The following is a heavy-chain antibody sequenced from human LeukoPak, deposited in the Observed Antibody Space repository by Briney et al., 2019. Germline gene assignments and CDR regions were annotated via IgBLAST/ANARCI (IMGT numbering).Heavy chain of an antibody. CDR1: GYNFITYA. J-gene: IGHJ4*02. Sequence: ASVKVSCKASGYNFITYAMHWVRQAPGQGLEWMGYTNVGNGDTKYSQKFQGRVTFTRDTSASIAYMELSSLTSEDTAIYYCARKNYGDRHPYDYWGQGTLVTVSS. V-gene: IGHV1-3*01. CDR2: TNVGNGDT. D-gene: IGHD2-21*02. CDR3: ARKNYGDRHPYDY.